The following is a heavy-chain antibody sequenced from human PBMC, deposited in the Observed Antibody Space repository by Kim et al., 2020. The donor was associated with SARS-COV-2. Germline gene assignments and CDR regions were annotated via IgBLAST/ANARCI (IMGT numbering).Heavy chain of an antibody. J-gene: IGHJ4*02. D-gene: IGHD6-19*01. CDR1: GYSFTSYW. Sequence: GESLKISCKGSGYSFTSYWIGWVRQMPGKGLEWMGIIYPGDSDTRYSPSFQGQVTISADKSISTAYLQWSSLKASDTAMYYCARLEGQWPLVPRPFDYWGQGTLVTVSS. V-gene: IGHV5-51*01. CDR2: IYPGDSDT. CDR3: ARLEGQWPLVPRPFDY.